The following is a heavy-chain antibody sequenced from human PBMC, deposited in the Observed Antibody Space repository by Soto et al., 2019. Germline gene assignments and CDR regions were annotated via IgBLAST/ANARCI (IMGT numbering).Heavy chain of an antibody. D-gene: IGHD5-12*01. CDR2: IQTGGAT. CDR1: GFTVSRYD. J-gene: IGHJ4*02. CDR3: VRVLYDSGVVDF. V-gene: IGHV3-53*01. Sequence: QLVESGGGLFQAGGSTRLSCLASGFTVSRYDIVWVRQAPGKGLEWASIIQTGGATYYTDSAQGRFTISRDNSRNTVYLQMSSLRVEDTGVYSCVRVLYDSGVVDFWGQGSPITVS.